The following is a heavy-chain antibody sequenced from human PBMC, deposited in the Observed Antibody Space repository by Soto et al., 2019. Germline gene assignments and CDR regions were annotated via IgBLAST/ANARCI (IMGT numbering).Heavy chain of an antibody. J-gene: IGHJ6*02. V-gene: IGHV3-11*06. CDR3: AKDSGYQLPDNYFYYGLDV. D-gene: IGHD2-2*01. CDR1: GFTFSDYY. Sequence: GGSLRLSCAASGFTFSDYYMSWIRQAPGKGLEWVSYISSSGSYTNYPDSVKGRFTISRDNAKNSLYLQMNSLRAEDTAVYYCAKDSGYQLPDNYFYYGLDVWGQGTTVTVS. CDR2: ISSSGSYT.